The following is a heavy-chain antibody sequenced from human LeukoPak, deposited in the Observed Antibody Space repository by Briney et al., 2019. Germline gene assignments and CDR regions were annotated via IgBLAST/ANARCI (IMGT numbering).Heavy chain of an antibody. CDR3: TTRLTVTFGGVIVFDY. CDR1: GFTFSSCA. V-gene: IGHV3-15*01. Sequence: GGSLRLSCAASGFTFSSCAMSWVRQAPGKGLEWVGRIKSKTDGGTTDYAAPVKGRFTISRDDSKNTLYLQMNSLKTEDTAVYYCTTRLTVTFGGVIVFDYWGQGTLVTVSS. CDR2: IKSKTDGGTT. D-gene: IGHD3-16*02. J-gene: IGHJ4*02.